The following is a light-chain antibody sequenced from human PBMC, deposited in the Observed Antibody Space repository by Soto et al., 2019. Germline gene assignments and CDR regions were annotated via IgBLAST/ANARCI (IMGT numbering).Light chain of an antibody. CDR3: QKCKVAPLT. V-gene: IGKV1-27*01. CDR2: AAS. CDR1: QDIANF. Sequence: ILMTQPPSSLSAFVGDRVTITCRASQDIANFLAWYQQKPGKVPKLLIYAASTLQSGVPSRFSGSGSGTDFTLTISSLQPEDVATYYCQKCKVAPLTFGGGTKVDIK. J-gene: IGKJ4*01.